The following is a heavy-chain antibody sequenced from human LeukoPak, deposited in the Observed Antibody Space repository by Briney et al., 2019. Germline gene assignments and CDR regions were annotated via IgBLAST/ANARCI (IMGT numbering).Heavy chain of an antibody. V-gene: IGHV6-1*01. D-gene: IGHD2-8*01. CDR3: ARDLWSNGRYYYYYMDV. J-gene: IGHJ6*03. CDR2: TYYRSKWYN. Sequence: SQTPSLTCAISGDSVSSNSAAWNWIRQSPARGLEWLGRTYYRSKWYNDYAVSVKSRITINPDTSKNQFSLQLNSVTPEDTAVYYCARDLWSNGRYYYYYMDVWGKGTTVTVSS. CDR1: GDSVSSNSAA.